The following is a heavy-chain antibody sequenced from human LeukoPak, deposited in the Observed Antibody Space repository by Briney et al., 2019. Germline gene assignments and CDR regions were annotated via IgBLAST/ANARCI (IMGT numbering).Heavy chain of an antibody. J-gene: IGHJ4*02. V-gene: IGHV3-53*01. D-gene: IGHD1-26*01. CDR1: GFTFSSNY. Sequence: GGSLRLSCAASGFTFSSNYMSWVRQAPGKGLEWVSVIYSGGSTYYADSVKGRFTISRDNSKNTLYLQMSSLRAEDTAVYYCAKDTYSTSPYYFDYWGQGTLVTVSS. CDR3: AKDTYSTSPYYFDY. CDR2: IYSGGST.